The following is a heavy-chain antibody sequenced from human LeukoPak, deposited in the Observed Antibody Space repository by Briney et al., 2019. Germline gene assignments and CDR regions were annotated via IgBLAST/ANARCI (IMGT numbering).Heavy chain of an antibody. Sequence: SETLSLTCTVSGGSISSGGYYWSWIRQHPGKGLEWIGYIYYSGSTYYNPSLKSRVTISVDTSKNQFSLKLSSVTAADTAVYYCAATYYYDSSGYYSFDYWGQGTLVTVSS. CDR3: AATYYYDSSGYYSFDY. CDR1: GGSISSGGYY. D-gene: IGHD3-22*01. CDR2: IYYSGST. V-gene: IGHV4-31*03. J-gene: IGHJ4*02.